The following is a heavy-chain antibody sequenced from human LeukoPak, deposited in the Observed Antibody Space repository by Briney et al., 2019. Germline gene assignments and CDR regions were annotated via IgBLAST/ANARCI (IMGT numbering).Heavy chain of an antibody. D-gene: IGHD3-3*01. CDR1: GYTFTGYY. CDR2: INPNSGGT. CDR3: ARDPGPWSGYLPFDY. Sequence: ASVKVSCKASGYTFTGYYMHWVRQAPGQGLEWMGWINPNSGGTNYAQKFQGRVTMTRDTSISTAYMELSRLRSDDTAVYYCARDPGPWSGYLPFDYWGQGTLVTVSS. J-gene: IGHJ4*02. V-gene: IGHV1-2*02.